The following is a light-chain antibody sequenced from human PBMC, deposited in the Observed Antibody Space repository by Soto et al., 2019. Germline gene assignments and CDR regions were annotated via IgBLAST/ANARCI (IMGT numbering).Light chain of an antibody. J-gene: IGKJ1*01. CDR3: QKHSHWPPWT. CDR2: GAS. Sequence: EVVLTQSPATLSLSPGERATLSCRASQNVRTFLDWYQQKPGQAPRLLIYGASYRATGIPARFSGSGSGTDFTLTISRLAPEDFAVYYCQKHSHWPPWTIGQRTRVEIQ. CDR1: QNVRTF. V-gene: IGKV3-11*01.